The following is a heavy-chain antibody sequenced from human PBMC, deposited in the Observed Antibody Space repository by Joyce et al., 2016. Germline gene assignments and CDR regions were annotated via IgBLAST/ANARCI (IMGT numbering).Heavy chain of an antibody. J-gene: IGHJ4*02. CDR3: ARDVYGSGNYYTHAFDY. Sequence: QVQLVQSGAEVKKPGSSVKVSCQASGDTFSNHAISWVRQAPGQGLEWLRGITPSFDTTTYPQKFQGRVTITADKSTSTAYMELSSLKSDDTAIYYCARDVYGSGNYYTHAFDYWGQGSLITVSS. V-gene: IGHV1-69*06. CDR1: GDTFSNHA. CDR2: ITPSFDTT. D-gene: IGHD3-10*01.